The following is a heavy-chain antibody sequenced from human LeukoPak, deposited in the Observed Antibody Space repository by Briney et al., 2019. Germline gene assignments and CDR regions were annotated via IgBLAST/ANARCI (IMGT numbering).Heavy chain of an antibody. CDR1: GFTFGDYA. CDR2: ISSSSSYI. Sequence: GGSLRLSCTASGFTFGDYAMSWVRQAPGKGLEWVSSISSSSSYIYYADSVKGRFTISRDNAKNSLYLQMNSLRAEDTAVYYCARDIYYDSSGYYVYWGQGTLVTVSS. J-gene: IGHJ4*02. V-gene: IGHV3-21*01. CDR3: ARDIYYDSSGYYVY. D-gene: IGHD3-22*01.